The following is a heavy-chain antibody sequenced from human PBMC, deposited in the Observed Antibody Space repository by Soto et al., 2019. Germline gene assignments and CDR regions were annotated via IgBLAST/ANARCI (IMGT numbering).Heavy chain of an antibody. J-gene: IGHJ4*02. D-gene: IGHD1-1*01. CDR2: ISYDGTNK. V-gene: IGHV3-30*03. Sequence: QVQLVESGGGVVQPGRSLRLSCAASGFTFSSYGMHWVRQAPGKGLEWVAVISYDGTNKYYADSVKGRFTISRDNSKNTLYLQMNSLRAEDTAVYYRAGGYGLTYFDYWGQGTLVTVSS. CDR3: AGGYGLTYFDY. CDR1: GFTFSSYG.